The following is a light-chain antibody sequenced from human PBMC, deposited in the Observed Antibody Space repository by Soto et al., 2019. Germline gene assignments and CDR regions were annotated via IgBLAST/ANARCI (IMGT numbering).Light chain of an antibody. CDR2: RAS. V-gene: IGKV1-5*03. J-gene: IGKJ1*01. CDR1: QSISSW. Sequence: DIQMTQSPSTLSASVGDRVTITCRASQSISSWLAWYQQKPGKVPKLLIYRASTLEIGVPSRFSGSGSGTDFTLTISSLQPDDFATYYCQQYNSPSGTFGQGTKVDI. CDR3: QQYNSPSGT.